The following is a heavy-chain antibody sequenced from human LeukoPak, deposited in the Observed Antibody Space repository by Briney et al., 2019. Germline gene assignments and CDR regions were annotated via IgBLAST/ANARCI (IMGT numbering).Heavy chain of an antibody. CDR1: GFTFSSYS. Sequence: GGSLRLSCAASGFTFSSYSMNWVRQAPGKGLEWVSSISSSSSYIYYADSVKGRFTISRDNAKNSLYLQMNSLRAEDTAVYYCARSHGAVAGPVDYWGQGTLVTVSS. CDR2: ISSSSSYI. CDR3: ARSHGAVAGPVDY. V-gene: IGHV3-21*01. D-gene: IGHD6-19*01. J-gene: IGHJ4*02.